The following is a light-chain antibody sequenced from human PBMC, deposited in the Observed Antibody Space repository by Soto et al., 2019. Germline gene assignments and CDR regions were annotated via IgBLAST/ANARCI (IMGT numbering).Light chain of an antibody. CDR3: ALYMGSGIWV. CDR1: SGSVSTTYH. J-gene: IGLJ3*02. V-gene: IGLV8-61*01. CDR2: NTD. Sequence: QTVVTQEPSFSVAPGRTVTFTCGLSSGSVSTTYHPSWYQQTPGQAPHTLIYNTDIRSSGVPDRFSGSILGNTAALTITGAQADDESHYYCALYMGSGIWVFGGGTKLTVL.